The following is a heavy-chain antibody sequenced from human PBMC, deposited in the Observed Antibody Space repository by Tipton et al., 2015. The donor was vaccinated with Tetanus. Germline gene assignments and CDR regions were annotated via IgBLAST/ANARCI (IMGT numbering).Heavy chain of an antibody. D-gene: IGHD1-26*01. CDR3: ARGDGYHYYYHMDV. V-gene: IGHV4-59*01. Sequence: SGGSISSYYWNWIRQPPGKGLEWIGYFFYSGSTNYNPSLKSRVSMAVGTSKNQFSLQLRSVTAADTAVYYCARGDGYHYYYHMDVWGRGTTVTVSS. J-gene: IGHJ6*04. CDR1: GGSISSYY. CDR2: FFYSGST.